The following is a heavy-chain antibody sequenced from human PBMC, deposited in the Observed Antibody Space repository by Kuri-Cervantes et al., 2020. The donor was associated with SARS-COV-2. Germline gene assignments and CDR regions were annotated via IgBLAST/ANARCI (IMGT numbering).Heavy chain of an antibody. V-gene: IGHV3-74*01. Sequence: GESLKIPCAASGFTFSSYWMNWVRQAPGKGLEWVSRINSDGSSTSYADSVKGRFTIPRDNAKNTLYPQMNSLRAEDTAVYYCARDIVTVDYDFWSGYYGPSYFDYWGQGTLVTVSS. CDR3: ARDIVTVDYDFWSGYYGPSYFDY. CDR1: GFTFSSYW. CDR2: INSDGSST. J-gene: IGHJ4*02. D-gene: IGHD3-3*01.